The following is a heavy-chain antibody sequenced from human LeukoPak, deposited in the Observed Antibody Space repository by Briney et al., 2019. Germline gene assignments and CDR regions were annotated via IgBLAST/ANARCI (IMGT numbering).Heavy chain of an antibody. CDR3: AHSKRLRWPDY. Sequence: SGPTLVNPTQTLTLTCTFSGFSLSTSGVGVGWIRQPPGKALEWLALIYWHDDKRYSPSLKSRLTITQDTPKNQVVLTMTNMDPVDTATYYGAHSKRLRWPDYWGQGTLVTVSS. V-gene: IGHV2-5*01. J-gene: IGHJ4*02. D-gene: IGHD5-12*01. CDR1: GFSLSTSGVG. CDR2: IYWHDDK.